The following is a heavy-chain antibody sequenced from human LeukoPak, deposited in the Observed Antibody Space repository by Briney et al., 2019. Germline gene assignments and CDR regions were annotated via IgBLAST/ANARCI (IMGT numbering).Heavy chain of an antibody. CDR3: ARGNVWGSYCYMERFFDY. CDR1: GFTFDDYG. D-gene: IGHD3-16*02. Sequence: GGSLRLSCAASGFTFDDYGMSWVRQAPGKGLEWVSGINWNGGSTGYADSVKGRFTISRDNAKNSLYLLMNSLRAEDTALYYCARGNVWGSYCYMERFFDYWGQGTLVTVSS. J-gene: IGHJ4*02. CDR2: INWNGGST. V-gene: IGHV3-20*04.